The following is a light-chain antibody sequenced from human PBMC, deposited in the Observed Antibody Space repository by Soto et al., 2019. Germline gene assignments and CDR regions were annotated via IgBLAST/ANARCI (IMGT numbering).Light chain of an antibody. CDR1: QSVSSSY. Sequence: EIVLTQSPGTLSLSPGERATLSCRASQSVSSSYLAWYQQKPGQAPRLLIYGASSRATGIPDRFSGSGSGTDFTLTIIRLEPEDFAVYYCHQYCSSPYTFGQGTKLEIK. CDR2: GAS. CDR3: HQYCSSPYT. J-gene: IGKJ2*01. V-gene: IGKV3-20*01.